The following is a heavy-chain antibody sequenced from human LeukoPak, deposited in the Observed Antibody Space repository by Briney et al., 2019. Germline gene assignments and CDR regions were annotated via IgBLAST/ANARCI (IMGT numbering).Heavy chain of an antibody. CDR3: ARCYDSSGYILNYGMDV. CDR1: GFTFNSYF. J-gene: IGHJ6*02. CDR2: IKQDGSER. Sequence: GGSLRLSRAASGFTFNSYFMSWVRQAPGKGLEWVANIKQDGSERNYVDSVKGRFTISRDNAKNSVYLQMNSLRAEDTAVYYCARCYDSSGYILNYGMDVWGQGTTVTVSS. V-gene: IGHV3-7*01. D-gene: IGHD3-22*01.